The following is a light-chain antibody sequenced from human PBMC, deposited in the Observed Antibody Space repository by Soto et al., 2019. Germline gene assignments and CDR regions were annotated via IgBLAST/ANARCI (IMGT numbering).Light chain of an antibody. CDR2: GAS. CDR3: QQYDSYPYT. J-gene: IGKJ2*01. Sequence: DIHMTQSPSTLSASVGDRVTITCRASHNIGSWLAWYQQKPGKAPNLLIYGASSLQSGVPSRFSGSGFGTEFTLTISSLQPDDFATYHCQQYDSYPYTFGQGTKLEIK. CDR1: HNIGSW. V-gene: IGKV1-5*01.